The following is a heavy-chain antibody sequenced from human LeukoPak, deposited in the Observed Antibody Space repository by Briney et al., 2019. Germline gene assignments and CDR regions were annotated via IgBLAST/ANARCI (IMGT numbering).Heavy chain of an antibody. CDR2: IVGSGGST. V-gene: IGHV3-23*01. CDR3: SKWGDYDASTGYYDSDF. Sequence: GGSLRLSCAASGFTFSNYAMSWVRQAPGKGLEWVSAIVGSGGSTYYADSVKGRFTISRDNSKNTLFLQMNSLRVEDTALYYCSKWGDYDASTGYYDSDFWGQGTLVTVSS. CDR1: GFTFSNYA. J-gene: IGHJ4*02. D-gene: IGHD3-9*01.